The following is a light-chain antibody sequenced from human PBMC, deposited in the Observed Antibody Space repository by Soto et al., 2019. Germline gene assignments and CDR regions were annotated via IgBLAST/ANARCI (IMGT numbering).Light chain of an antibody. V-gene: IGKV3-15*01. Sequence: EIVMTQSPATLSVSPGERATLSCRASQSVSNNLAWYQQKPGQAPRLLIYGASTRATDIPTRFSGSGSGTEFTLTISSLQSEDFALYFCQQYNNWPPAITFGQGTRLESK. J-gene: IGKJ5*01. CDR2: GAS. CDR3: QQYNNWPPAIT. CDR1: QSVSNN.